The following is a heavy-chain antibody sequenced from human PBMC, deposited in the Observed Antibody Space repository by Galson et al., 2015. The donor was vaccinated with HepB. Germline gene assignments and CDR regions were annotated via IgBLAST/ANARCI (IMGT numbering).Heavy chain of an antibody. D-gene: IGHD3-22*01. Sequence: SLRLSCAASGFTFSTYSMNWVRQAPGKGLEWVSSIGDSSRNIFYADSVTGRFTISRDDAQNSLYLQMNSLRVEDTAVYYCARVYYENSAYPFDYWGQGTLVTVSS. J-gene: IGHJ4*02. CDR3: ARVYYENSAYPFDY. CDR2: IGDSSRNI. V-gene: IGHV3-21*01. CDR1: GFTFSTYS.